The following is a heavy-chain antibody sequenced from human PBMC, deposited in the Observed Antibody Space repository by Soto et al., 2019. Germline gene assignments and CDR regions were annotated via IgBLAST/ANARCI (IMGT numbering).Heavy chain of an antibody. Sequence: TLSLTCTVSGGSISSGDYYWNWVRQPPGKGLEWIGYIYYTGTTKYNPSLKSRATLSVDTAKNRFSLNLTSLTAADTAVYYCARGDWFHPWGQGTLVTVSS. CDR3: ARGDWFHP. V-gene: IGHV4-30-4*01. CDR2: IYYTGTT. CDR1: GGSISSGDYY. J-gene: IGHJ5*02.